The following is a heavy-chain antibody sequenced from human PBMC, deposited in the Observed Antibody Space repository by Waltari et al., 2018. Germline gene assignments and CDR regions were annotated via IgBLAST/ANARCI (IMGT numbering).Heavy chain of an antibody. J-gene: IGHJ4*02. Sequence: QVQLVQSGAEVKKPGSSVKVSCQASGGTFSSYAISWVRQAPGQGLEWMGGSIPIFGTANYAQKCQAIVTITTDEYTSTAYMELSSLISEDTAVYYCARVEYYYDSSGLDYWGQGTLVTVSS. CDR3: ARVEYYYDSSGLDY. CDR1: GGTFSSYA. D-gene: IGHD3-22*01. V-gene: IGHV1-69*05. CDR2: SIPIFGTA.